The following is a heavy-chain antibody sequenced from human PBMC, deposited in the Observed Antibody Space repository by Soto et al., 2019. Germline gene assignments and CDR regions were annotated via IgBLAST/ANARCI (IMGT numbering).Heavy chain of an antibody. CDR2: IFSNDEK. D-gene: IGHD6-13*01. V-gene: IGHV2-26*01. CDR1: GFSLSNARMG. CDR3: ARTYSSSWYWFDP. J-gene: IGHJ5*02. Sequence: QVTLKESGPVLVKPTEPLTLTCTVSGFSLSNARMGVSWIRQPPGKALEWLAHIFSNDEKSYSTSLKSRLTISKDTSKSQVVLTMTNMDPVDTATYYCARTYSSSWYWFDPWGQGTLVTVSS.